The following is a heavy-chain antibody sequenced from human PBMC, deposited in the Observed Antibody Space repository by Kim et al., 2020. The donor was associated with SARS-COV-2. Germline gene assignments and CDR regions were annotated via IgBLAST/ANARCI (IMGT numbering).Heavy chain of an antibody. V-gene: IGHV4-59*01. Sequence: PSLKRRVTISVAPSKNQFSLKLSSVTAADTAVYYCAREQFSSSWFNGWFDPWGQGTLVTVSS. CDR3: AREQFSSSWFNGWFDP. J-gene: IGHJ5*02. D-gene: IGHD6-13*01.